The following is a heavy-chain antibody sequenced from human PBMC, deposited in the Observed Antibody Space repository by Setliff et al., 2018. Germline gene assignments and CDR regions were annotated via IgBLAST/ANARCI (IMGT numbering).Heavy chain of an antibody. D-gene: IGHD3-3*01. CDR2: IKQDGSEK. J-gene: IGHJ3*02. V-gene: IGHV3-7*01. CDR1: GFTFSSYW. Sequence: GGSLRLSCAASGFTFSSYWMSWVRQAPRKGLEWVANIKQDGSEKYYVDSVKGRFAISRDNAKNSLYLQMNSLRAEDTAMYYCARDATYYDFWSDYSPDAFDIWGQGTMVTVSS. CDR3: ARDATYYDFWSDYSPDAFDI.